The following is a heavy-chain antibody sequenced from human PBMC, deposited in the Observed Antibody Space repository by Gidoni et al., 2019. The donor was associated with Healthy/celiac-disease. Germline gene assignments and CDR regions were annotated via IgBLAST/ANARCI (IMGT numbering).Heavy chain of an antibody. CDR2: ISAYNGNT. J-gene: IGHJ6*02. Sequence: QVQLVQSGAEVKKPGASVKVSCKASGYTFTSYGISWVRQAPGQGLEWMGWISAYNGNTNYAQKLQGRVTMTTDTSTSTAYMELRSLRSDDTAVYYCARAWVLRFLEWLPPDYYYGMDVWGQGTTVTVSS. D-gene: IGHD3-3*01. CDR3: ARAWVLRFLEWLPPDYYYGMDV. V-gene: IGHV1-18*01. CDR1: GYTFTSYG.